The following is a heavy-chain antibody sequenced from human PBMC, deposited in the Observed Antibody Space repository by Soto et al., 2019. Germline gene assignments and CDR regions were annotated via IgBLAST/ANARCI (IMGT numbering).Heavy chain of an antibody. V-gene: IGHV1-18*01. D-gene: IGHD3-10*01. J-gene: IGHJ6*02. CDR3: AREGYYSGSGTYSPPRYYGMDV. CDR2: ISDYNGNT. CDR1: GYTFSSYG. Sequence: QVQLVQSGVEVKKAGASVKVSCKASGYTFSSYGISWARQAPGQGLEWMGWISDYNGNTHYAQKCQGRLIMTKDPSTRKDYMEWRGLRSDDTAVYFCAREGYYSGSGTYSPPRYYGMDVWGQGTTVTVSS.